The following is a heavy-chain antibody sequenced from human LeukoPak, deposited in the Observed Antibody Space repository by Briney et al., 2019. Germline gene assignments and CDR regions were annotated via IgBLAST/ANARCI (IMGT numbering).Heavy chain of an antibody. CDR3: ARVPRLTTSCSPINWFDP. CDR2: INPNSGDT. D-gene: IGHD2-2*01. V-gene: IGHV1-2*02. Sequence: GASVKVSCKASGYTFTDYYIHWVRQAPGQGLEWMGWINPNSGDTSYAQRFQGRVTMTRDTSISTAYMELSSLKSDDTAVYYCARVPRLTTSCSPINWFDPWGQGALVTVSS. CDR1: GYTFTDYY. J-gene: IGHJ5*02.